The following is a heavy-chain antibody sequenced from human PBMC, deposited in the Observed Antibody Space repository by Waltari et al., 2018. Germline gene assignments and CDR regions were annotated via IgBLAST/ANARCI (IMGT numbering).Heavy chain of an antibody. Sequence: QVQLVQSGAEVKKPGASVKVSCKASGYTFTDYYMHWVRQAPGQGLEWMGRINPNSGGTNYTQKFKGRGTMTRGTSISTAYMELSRLRSDDTAVYYCARGGPAIFGVLITKRFDYWGQGTLVTVSS. CDR2: INPNSGGT. V-gene: IGHV1-2*06. J-gene: IGHJ4*02. D-gene: IGHD3-3*01. CDR3: ARGGPAIFGVLITKRFDY. CDR1: GYTFTDYY.